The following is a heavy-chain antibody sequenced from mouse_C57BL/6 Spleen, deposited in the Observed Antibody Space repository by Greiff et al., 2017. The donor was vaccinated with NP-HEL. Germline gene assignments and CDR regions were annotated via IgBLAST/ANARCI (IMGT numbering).Heavy chain of an antibody. V-gene: IGHV1-55*01. CDR1: GYTFTSYW. CDR2: IYPGSGST. Sequence: VQLQQSGAELVKPGASVKMSCKASGYTFTSYWITWVKQRPGQGLEWIGDIYPGSGSTNYNEKFKSKATLTVDTSSSTAYMQLSSLTSEDSAVYYCARGGSTVVAGRFAYWGQGTLVTVSA. D-gene: IGHD1-1*01. J-gene: IGHJ3*01. CDR3: ARGGSTVVAGRFAY.